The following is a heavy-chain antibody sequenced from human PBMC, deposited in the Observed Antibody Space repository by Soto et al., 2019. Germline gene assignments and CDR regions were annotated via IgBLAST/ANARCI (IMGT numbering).Heavy chain of an antibody. D-gene: IGHD3-22*01. V-gene: IGHV4-61*05. CDR2: IYSSGSI. J-gene: IGHJ3*02. CDR3: ASDLPHSYGSSGYSVFDI. CDR1: GGSISSSSYY. Sequence: SETLSLTCTVCGGSISSSSYYWGGIRLPPGNGLVWIGYIYSSGSIDYNPSLKSRVTISVDTSKNQFSLKLSSVTAADTAVYYCASDLPHSYGSSGYSVFDIWGQGTTVTVS.